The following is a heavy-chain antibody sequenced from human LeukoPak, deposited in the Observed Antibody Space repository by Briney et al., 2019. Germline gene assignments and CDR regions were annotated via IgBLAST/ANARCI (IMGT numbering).Heavy chain of an antibody. CDR1: GFTVSSNY. D-gene: IGHD3-10*01. CDR2: IYNGGTT. V-gene: IGHV3-53*01. J-gene: IGHJ4*02. CDR3: ARVINRGYGSGLDY. Sequence: GGSLRLSCAASGFTVSSNYMSWVRQAPGKRPEWVSVIYNGGTTYYADSVKGRFTTSRHNSENTLNLQMNSLRAEDTAVYYCARVINRGYGSGLDYWGQGALVTVSS.